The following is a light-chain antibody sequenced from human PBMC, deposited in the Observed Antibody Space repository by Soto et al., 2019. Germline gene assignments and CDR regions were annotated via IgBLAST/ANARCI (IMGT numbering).Light chain of an antibody. CDR3: QQYDTSPGT. CDR1: QNINNY. Sequence: TQSPSSLSASVGDRVTITCQASQNINNYLNWYQQKPGQSPRLLIYGASSRAIGIPDRFSGSGSGTDFTLTISRLEPEDFAVYYCQQYDTSPGTFGQGTKVDIK. CDR2: GAS. J-gene: IGKJ1*01. V-gene: IGKV3-20*01.